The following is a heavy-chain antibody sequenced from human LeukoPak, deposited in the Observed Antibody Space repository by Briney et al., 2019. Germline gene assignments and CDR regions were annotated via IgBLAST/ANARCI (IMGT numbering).Heavy chain of an antibody. CDR1: GFTFSSYG. Sequence: GGTLRLSCAASGFTFSSYGMSWARQTPGKGLEWVSSITNTFYADSVKGRFTISRDNARNSLYLQMNSLRAEDTAVYYCARDPYSGTYGDTYYYYMDVWGKGTTVTISS. J-gene: IGHJ6*03. CDR2: ITNT. D-gene: IGHD1-26*01. V-gene: IGHV3-21*01. CDR3: ARDPYSGTYGDTYYYYMDV.